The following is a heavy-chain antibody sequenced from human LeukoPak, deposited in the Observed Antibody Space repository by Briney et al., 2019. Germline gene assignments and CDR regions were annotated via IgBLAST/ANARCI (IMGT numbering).Heavy chain of an antibody. CDR3: ARGRYVTTRGGAAAGFLDY. CDR1: GGSFSGYY. J-gene: IGHJ4*02. CDR2: INHGGST. V-gene: IGHV4-34*01. D-gene: IGHD6-13*01. Sequence: SETLSLTCAVNGGSFSGYYWNWIRQPPGKRLEWIGEINHGGSTNYNPSLKSRVTISVDTSQNQFSLRLSSVTAADTAVYYCARGRYVTTRGGAAAGFLDYWGQGTLVTVST.